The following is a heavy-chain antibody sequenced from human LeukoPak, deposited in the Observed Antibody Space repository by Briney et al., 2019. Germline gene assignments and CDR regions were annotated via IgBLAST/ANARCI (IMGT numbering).Heavy chain of an antibody. Sequence: QPGGSLRLSCAASGFTFSSYAMSWVRQAPGKGLEWVSVISGSGGSTYYADSVKGRFTISRDNSKNTLYLQMNSLRFEDTAVYYCARVHSTSDYGDYKTDAFDIWGQGTMVTVSS. V-gene: IGHV3-23*01. D-gene: IGHD4-17*01. CDR2: ISGSGGST. CDR1: GFTFSSYA. CDR3: ARVHSTSDYGDYKTDAFDI. J-gene: IGHJ3*02.